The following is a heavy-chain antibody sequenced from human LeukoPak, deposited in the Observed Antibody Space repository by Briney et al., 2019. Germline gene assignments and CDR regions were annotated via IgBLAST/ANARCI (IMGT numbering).Heavy chain of an antibody. D-gene: IGHD3-10*01. Sequence: GGSLRLSCAASGFDFANYAMSWVRQAPGKGLEWVSAINYDGSATYYADSVRGRFTISRDNSKSTLFLQMTSLRAADTAVYYRARDASLWFGESWGYWGQGSLVAVSS. V-gene: IGHV3-23*05. J-gene: IGHJ4*02. CDR3: ARDASLWFGESWGY. CDR2: INYDGSAT. CDR1: GFDFANYA.